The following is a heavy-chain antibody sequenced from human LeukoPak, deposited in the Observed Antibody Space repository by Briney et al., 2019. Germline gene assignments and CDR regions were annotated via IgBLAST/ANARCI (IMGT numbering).Heavy chain of an antibody. CDR3: ARAGGATLDY. V-gene: IGHV4-38-2*02. J-gene: IGHJ4*02. Sequence: PSETLSLTCTVSGYSISSGYYWGWIRQPPGKGLEWIGSIYHSGSTYYKSSLRSRVTISVDTSKNQFSLKLSSVTAADTAVYYCARAGGATLDYWGQGTLVTVSS. CDR2: IYHSGST. CDR1: GYSISSGYY. D-gene: IGHD3-10*01.